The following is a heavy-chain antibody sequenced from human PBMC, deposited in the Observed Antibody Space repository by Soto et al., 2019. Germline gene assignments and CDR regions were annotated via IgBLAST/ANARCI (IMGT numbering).Heavy chain of an antibody. V-gene: IGHV4-31*03. CDR3: ARSGDGAGGYYQYYCYYYGMDG. Sequence: SETLSLTCTVSGGSISSGGYYWSWIRQHPXKGLEWIGYIYYSGSTYHNPSLKSRVTIPVHTSKKQFSLKLSSGTAADTAVYYCARSGDGAGGYYQYYCYYYGMDGWGQGTTVTVSS. D-gene: IGHD3-10*01. CDR1: GGSISSGGYY. J-gene: IGHJ6*02. CDR2: IYYSGST.